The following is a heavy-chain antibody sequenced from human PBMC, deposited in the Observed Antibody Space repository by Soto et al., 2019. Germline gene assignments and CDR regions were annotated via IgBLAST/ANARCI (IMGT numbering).Heavy chain of an antibody. D-gene: IGHD1-7*01. CDR1: GFTFSSYG. V-gene: IGHV3-30*18. CDR3: AKGRSVTGPTHSGMDV. Sequence: QVQLVESGGGVVQPGRSLRLSCAASGFTFSSYGMHWVRQAPGKGLEWVAVISYDGSNKYYADSVKGRFTISRDNSKNPLYLQMNSLRAEDTAVYYCAKGRSVTGPTHSGMDVWGQGTTVTVSS. CDR2: ISYDGSNK. J-gene: IGHJ6*02.